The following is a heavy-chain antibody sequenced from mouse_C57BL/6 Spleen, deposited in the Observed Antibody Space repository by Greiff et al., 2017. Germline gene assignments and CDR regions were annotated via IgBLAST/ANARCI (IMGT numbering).Heavy chain of an antibody. V-gene: IGHV5-4*01. CDR1: GFTFSSYA. J-gene: IGHJ1*03. CDR2: ISDGGSYT. D-gene: IGHD1-1*01. CDR3: ARDQGGITTVVDWYFDV. Sequence: EVQGVESGGGLVKPGGSLKLSCAASGFTFSSYAMSWVRQTPEKRLEWVATISDGGSYTYYPDNVKGRFTISRDNAKNNLYLQMSHLKSEDTAMYYCARDQGGITTVVDWYFDVWGTGTTVTVSS.